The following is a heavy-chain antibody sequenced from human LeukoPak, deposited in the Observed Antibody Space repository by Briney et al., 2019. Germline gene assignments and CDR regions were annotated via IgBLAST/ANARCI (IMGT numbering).Heavy chain of an antibody. D-gene: IGHD2-21*02. V-gene: IGHV1-69-2*01. CDR2: VDPEDGET. CDR3: VTESTLAYCGGDCYSFRDNPNWFDP. J-gene: IGHJ5*02. Sequence: ASVKISCKVSGYTFTDYYMHWVQQAPRKGLEWMGLVDPEDGETIYAEKFQGRVTITADTSTDTAYMELSSLRSEDTAVYYCVTESTLAYCGGDCYSFRDNPNWFDPWGQGTLVTVSS. CDR1: GYTFTDYY.